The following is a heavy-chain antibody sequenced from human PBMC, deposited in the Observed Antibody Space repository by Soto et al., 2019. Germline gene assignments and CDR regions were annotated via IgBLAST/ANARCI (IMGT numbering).Heavy chain of an antibody. CDR1: GGSISSSSYY. V-gene: IGHV4-39*01. Sequence: SLTCTVSGGSISSSSYYWGWIRQPPGKGLEWIGSIYYSGSTYYNPSLKSRVTISVDTSKNQFSLKLSSVTAADTAVYYCARHESHEGWFDPWGQGTLVTVSS. CDR3: ARHESHEGWFDP. CDR2: IYYSGST. J-gene: IGHJ5*02.